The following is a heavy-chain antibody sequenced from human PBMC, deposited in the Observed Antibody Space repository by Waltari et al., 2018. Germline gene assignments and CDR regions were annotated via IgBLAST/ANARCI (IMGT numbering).Heavy chain of an antibody. V-gene: IGHV1-69*01. D-gene: IGHD6-13*01. J-gene: IGHJ6*03. CDR2: ITPIFDTT. CDR3: AIGYTTSWYTGGMRNYYYSYMDV. Sequence: QVQLVQSGAEVKKPGSSVRVSCKASGGTFSCNSINWVRQAHGHGLEWMGGITPIFDTTRYAPKLQGRLAITADESTNTAYLELSSLRSEDTAVYYCAIGYTTSWYTGGMRNYYYSYMDVWGKGTTVIVSS. CDR1: GGTFSCNS.